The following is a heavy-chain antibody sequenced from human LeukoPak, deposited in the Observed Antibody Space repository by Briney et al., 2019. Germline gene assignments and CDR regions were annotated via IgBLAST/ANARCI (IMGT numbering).Heavy chain of an antibody. J-gene: IGHJ4*02. V-gene: IGHV3-23*01. CDR3: ARDLPYYDFWSGYQLDY. Sequence: PGGSLRLSCAASGFTLRSSAMSWVRQAPGKGLEWVSAISGDGGTISYAASVRGRFTISRDNAKNTLFLQMNSLRAEDTAVYYCARDLPYYDFWSGYQLDYWGQGTLVTVSS. CDR2: ISGDGGTI. CDR1: GFTLRSSA. D-gene: IGHD3-3*01.